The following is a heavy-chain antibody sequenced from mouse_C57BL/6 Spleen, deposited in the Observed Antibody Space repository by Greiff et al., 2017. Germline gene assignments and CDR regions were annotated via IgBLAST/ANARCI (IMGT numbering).Heavy chain of an antibody. Sequence: VQLVESGTELVKPGASVKLSCKVSGYTFTSYWMHWVKQRPGQGLEWIGNINPSNGGTNYNEKFKSKATLTVDKPSSTDYMRLRSQTSEDSAVSYYASTGTDFGCWGQGATLTVSS. D-gene: IGHD4-1*02. CDR1: GYTFTSYW. CDR3: ASTGTDFGC. J-gene: IGHJ2*01. V-gene: IGHV1-53*01. CDR2: INPSNGGT.